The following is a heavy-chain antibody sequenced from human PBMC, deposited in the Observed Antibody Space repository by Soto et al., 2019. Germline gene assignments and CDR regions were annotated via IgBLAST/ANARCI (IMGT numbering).Heavy chain of an antibody. D-gene: IGHD1-26*01. J-gene: IGHJ3*02. CDR3: ARDPPSNEWECPDAFHI. Sequence: ASVKVSCKASGYTFTSYAMHWVRQAPGQRLEWMGWVNAGNGNTKYSQKFQGRVTITRDTSASTAYMELSSLRSEDTAVYYCARDPPSNEWECPDAFHIWGQGTMVTVSS. CDR2: VNAGNGNT. V-gene: IGHV1-3*01. CDR1: GYTFTSYA.